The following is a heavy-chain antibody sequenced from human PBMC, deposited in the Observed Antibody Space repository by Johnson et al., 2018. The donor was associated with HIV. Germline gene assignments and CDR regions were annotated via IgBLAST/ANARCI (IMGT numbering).Heavy chain of an antibody. D-gene: IGHD3-9*01. J-gene: IGHJ3*02. Sequence: QLVESGGVVVQPGGSLRLSCAASGFSFDDYAMHWVRQGPGKGLEWVSLISWDGGTTYYADSVKGRFTISRDNSKNSLYLQVNSLRAEDTAVYYCARGWLFLDAFDIWGQGTMVTVSS. CDR1: GFSFDDYA. V-gene: IGHV3-43D*03. CDR3: ARGWLFLDAFDI. CDR2: ISWDGGTT.